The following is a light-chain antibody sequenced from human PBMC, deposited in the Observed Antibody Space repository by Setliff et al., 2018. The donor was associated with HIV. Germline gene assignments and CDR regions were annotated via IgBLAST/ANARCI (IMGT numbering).Light chain of an antibody. V-gene: IGLV2-14*03. CDR3: NSYTSSSTLYV. J-gene: IGLJ1*01. CDR2: DVN. CDR1: SSDIGRYSY. Sequence: QSVLTQPASVSGSPGQSITISCTGTSSDIGRYSYVSWYQQHPGKAPKLMIYDVNNRPSGVSNRFSGSKSGNTASLTISGLQVEDEADYYCNSYTSSSTLYVFGTGTKVTV.